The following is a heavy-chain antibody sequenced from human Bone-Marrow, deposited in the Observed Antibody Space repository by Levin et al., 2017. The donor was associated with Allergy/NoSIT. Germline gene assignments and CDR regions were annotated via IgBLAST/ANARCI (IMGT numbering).Heavy chain of an antibody. CDR3: SRDNSQGGLPYFDY. J-gene: IGHJ4*02. V-gene: IGHV4-59*13. CDR1: GGSMSHYY. CDR2: SYYTGNT. D-gene: IGHD3-16*01. Sequence: SCTVSGGSMSHYYWSWIRQSPGKGLEWVGDSYYTGNTHYNPSLKSRVTISLDTSKSQFSLTLSSVTAADTAVYYCSRDNSQGGLPYFDYWGQGILVTVSS.